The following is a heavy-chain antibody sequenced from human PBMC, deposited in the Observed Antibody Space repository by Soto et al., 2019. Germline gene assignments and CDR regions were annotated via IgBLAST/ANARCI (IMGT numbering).Heavy chain of an antibody. D-gene: IGHD3-3*01. J-gene: IGHJ6*02. Sequence: QVQLVQSGAEVKKPGASVKVSCKASGYTFTGYYMHWVRQAPGQGLEWMGWINPNSGGTNYAQKFQGRVTLTRATSISTAYMELSRLRSDDTAVYYCARDPTYYDFWSGTLYYYYGMDVWGQGTTVTVSS. CDR3: ARDPTYYDFWSGTLYYYYGMDV. CDR1: GYTFTGYY. V-gene: IGHV1-2*02. CDR2: INPNSGGT.